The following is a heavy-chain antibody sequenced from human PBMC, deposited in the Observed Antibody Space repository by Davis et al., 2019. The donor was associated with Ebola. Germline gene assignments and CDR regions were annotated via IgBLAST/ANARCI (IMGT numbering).Heavy chain of an antibody. J-gene: IGHJ4*02. CDR1: GYTFTSYY. D-gene: IGHD3-9*01. CDR3: ARGNRGGDILTGSFFDY. V-gene: IGHV1-46*03. CDR2: INPSGGST. Sequence: AASVKVSCKASGYTFTSYYMYWVRQAPGQGLEYMGIINPSGGSTTYAQKFQGRVTMTRDTSTSTVYMELSSLRSEDTAMYYCARGNRGGDILTGSFFDYWGQGTLVTVFS.